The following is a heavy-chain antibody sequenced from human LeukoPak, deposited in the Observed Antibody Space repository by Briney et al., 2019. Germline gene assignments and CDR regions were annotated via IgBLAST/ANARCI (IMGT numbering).Heavy chain of an antibody. Sequence: ASVKVSCKASGYTFTDCDINWVRQAPGQGLEWMGWMNPDSGNTGYAQKFEGRVTMTRDTSISTAYMELNYLRSDDTAVYYCARNSDYWSGYFPFWGQGALVTASS. CDR1: GYTFTDCD. V-gene: IGHV1-8*01. J-gene: IGHJ4*02. CDR3: ARNSDYWSGYFPF. D-gene: IGHD3-3*01. CDR2: MNPDSGNT.